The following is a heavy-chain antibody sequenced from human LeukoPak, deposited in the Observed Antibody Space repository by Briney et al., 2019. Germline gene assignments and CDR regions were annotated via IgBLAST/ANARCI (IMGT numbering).Heavy chain of an antibody. J-gene: IGHJ5*02. CDR1: GFTVSSNY. D-gene: IGHD6-19*01. V-gene: IGHV3-53*01. Sequence: GGSLRLSCAASGFTVSSNYMSWVRQAPGKGLEWVSVIYSGGSTYYADSVKGRFTMSRDNSKNTVYLQMNNMRVDDTAVYYCARVAGWHWFDPWGQGTLVTVSS. CDR3: ARVAGWHWFDP. CDR2: IYSGGST.